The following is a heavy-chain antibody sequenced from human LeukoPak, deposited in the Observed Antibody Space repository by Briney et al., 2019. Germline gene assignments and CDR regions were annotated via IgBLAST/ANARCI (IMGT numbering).Heavy chain of an antibody. V-gene: IGHV3-20*04. D-gene: IGHD3-22*01. CDR3: AKDGERITMIVVVNLGFDY. CDR1: GFTFDDYG. CDR2: INWNGGST. J-gene: IGHJ4*02. Sequence: GGSLRLSCAASGFTFDDYGMSWVRQAPGKGLERVSGINWNGGSTGYADSVKGRFTISRDNAKNSLYLQMNSLRAEDTAVYYCAKDGERITMIVVVNLGFDYWGQGTLVTVSS.